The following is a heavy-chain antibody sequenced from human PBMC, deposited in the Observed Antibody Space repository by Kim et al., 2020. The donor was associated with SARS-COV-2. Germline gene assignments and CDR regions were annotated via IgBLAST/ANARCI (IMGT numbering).Heavy chain of an antibody. CDR3: ARARATSITMFGVVIVHNFDY. V-gene: IGHV4-30-4*01. CDR1: GGSISSGDYY. D-gene: IGHD3-3*01. CDR2: IYYSGST. Sequence: SETLSLTCTVSGGSISSGDYYWSWIRQPPGKGLEWIVYIYYSGSTYYNPSLKSRVTISVDTSKNQFPLKLSAVTAADTAVYYCARARATSITMFGVVIVHNFDYWGQGTRVTVSS. J-gene: IGHJ4*02.